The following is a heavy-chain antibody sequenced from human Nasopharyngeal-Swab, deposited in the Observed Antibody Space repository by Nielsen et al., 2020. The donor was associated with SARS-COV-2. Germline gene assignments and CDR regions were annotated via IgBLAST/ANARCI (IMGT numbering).Heavy chain of an antibody. CDR3: ARGLSGIVPAPILGLGPYYYYYYMDV. Sequence: WIRQPPGKGPEGIAEINHSGSTNYNPSLKSRVTLSVDTSMNQVSLEVSSVTAADTAVYYCARGLSGIVPAPILGLGPYYYYYYMDVWGKGTTVTVSS. J-gene: IGHJ6*03. V-gene: IGHV4-34*01. D-gene: IGHD2-2*01. CDR2: INHSGST.